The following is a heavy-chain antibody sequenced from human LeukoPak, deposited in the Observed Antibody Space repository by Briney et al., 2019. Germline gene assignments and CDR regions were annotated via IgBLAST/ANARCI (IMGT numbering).Heavy chain of an antibody. Sequence: SETLSLTCAVSGGSISSSNWWSWVRQPPGKGLEWIGEIYHSGSTNYNPSLKGRVTISVDKSKNQFSLKLSSVTAADTAVYYCARDGSHYGEDYWGQGTLVTVSS. J-gene: IGHJ4*02. D-gene: IGHD1-26*01. CDR1: GGSISSSNW. CDR3: ARDGSHYGEDY. CDR2: IYHSGST. V-gene: IGHV4-4*02.